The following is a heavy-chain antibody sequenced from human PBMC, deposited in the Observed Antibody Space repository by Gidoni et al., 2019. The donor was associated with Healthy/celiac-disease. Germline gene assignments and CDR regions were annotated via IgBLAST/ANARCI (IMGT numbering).Heavy chain of an antibody. D-gene: IGHD3-22*01. CDR3: ARDHYYDSSGYYYANWFDP. V-gene: IGHV4-30-4*01. J-gene: IGHJ5*02. Sequence: QVQLQESGPGLVKPSQTLSLTCTVSGGSLSSGDYYWSWIRQPPGKGLEWIGYIYYSGSNYYNPSLKSRVTISVDTSKNQFSLKLSSVTAADTAVYYCARDHYYDSSGYYYANWFDPWGQGTLVTVSS. CDR2: IYYSGSN. CDR1: GGSLSSGDYY.